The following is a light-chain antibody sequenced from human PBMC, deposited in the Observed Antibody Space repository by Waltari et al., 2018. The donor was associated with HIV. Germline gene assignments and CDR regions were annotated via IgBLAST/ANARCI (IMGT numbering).Light chain of an antibody. J-gene: IGKJ2*01. CDR2: EAA. CDR3: QQDDSGPRGIT. CDR1: QSISAK. V-gene: IGKV3-15*01. Sequence: EIVMTQSPPTLSVSPGQRVTLSCRASQSISAKVAWYQQRPGQAPRLLIYEAATRPTGIPARFSGSGSGTEFTLTITSLQSEDCATYFCQQDDSGPRGITFGQGTMLEIK.